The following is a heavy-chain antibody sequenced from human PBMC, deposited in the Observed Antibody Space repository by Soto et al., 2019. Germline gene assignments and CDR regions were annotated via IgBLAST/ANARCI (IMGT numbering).Heavy chain of an antibody. V-gene: IGHV1-8*01. J-gene: IGHJ6*03. CDR2: MNPNSGNT. D-gene: IGHD6-13*01. Sequence: ASVKVSCKASGYTFTSYDINWVRQATGQGLEWMGWMNPNSGNTGYAQKFQGRDTMTRNTSISTAYKELSSLRSEDTAVYYYGRFSSSSGFNYYYMDVWGKGTTVTVSS. CDR1: GYTFTSYD. CDR3: GRFSSSSGFNYYYMDV.